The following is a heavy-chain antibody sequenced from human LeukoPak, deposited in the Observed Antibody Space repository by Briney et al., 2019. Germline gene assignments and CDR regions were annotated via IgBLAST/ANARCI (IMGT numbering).Heavy chain of an antibody. CDR2: MSPNSGNT. J-gene: IGHJ4*02. Sequence: ASVKVSCKASGYTFTSYDINWVRQATGQGLEWMGWMSPNSGNTGYAQKFQGRVTMTRNTSISTAYMELSSLRSEDTAVYYCARDHYNWTPDQGYKVFDYWGQGSLVTVSS. CDR3: ARDHYNWTPDQGYKVFDY. V-gene: IGHV1-8*01. D-gene: IGHD1-20*01. CDR1: GYTFTSYD.